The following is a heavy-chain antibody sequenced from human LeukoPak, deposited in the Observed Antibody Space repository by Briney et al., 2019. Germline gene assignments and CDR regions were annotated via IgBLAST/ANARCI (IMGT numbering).Heavy chain of an antibody. J-gene: IGHJ4*02. Sequence: GGSLRLSCAASGFTFSSYAMSWVRQAPGKGLEWVSAISGSGGSTYYAESVRGRFTISRDNSKNTLYLQMNSLRAEDTALYYCARGDRRDGYRFDYWGQGTLVTVSS. V-gene: IGHV3-23*01. CDR3: ARGDRRDGYRFDY. D-gene: IGHD5-24*01. CDR2: ISGSGGST. CDR1: GFTFSSYA.